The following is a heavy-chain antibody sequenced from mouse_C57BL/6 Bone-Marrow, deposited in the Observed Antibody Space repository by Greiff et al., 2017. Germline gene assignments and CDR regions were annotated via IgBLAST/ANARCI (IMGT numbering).Heavy chain of an antibody. D-gene: IGHD2-4*01. V-gene: IGHV1-72*01. CDR3: ARGIYYDYDDAMDY. CDR1: GYTFTSYW. Sequence: QVQLQQPGAELVKPGASVQLSCKASGYTFTSYWMHWVKQRPGRGLEWIGRIDPNSGGTKYNEKFKSKATLTVDKPSSTAYMQLSSLTSDDSAVYDCARGIYYDYDDAMDYWGQGTSVTVSS. J-gene: IGHJ4*01. CDR2: IDPNSGGT.